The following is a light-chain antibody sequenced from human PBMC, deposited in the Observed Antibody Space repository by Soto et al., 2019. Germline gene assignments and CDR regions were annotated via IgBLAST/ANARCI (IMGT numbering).Light chain of an antibody. V-gene: IGKV1-9*01. Sequence: DIQMTQSPSSLSASVGDIVAITCRAIQGISSYLAWYQQKPGKAPKILLYDVSSLESGVPSRFSGSGSATEFILTINGLQPDDFATYFCQQFKSGTWTFGQGTKVDIK. J-gene: IGKJ1*01. CDR1: QGISSY. CDR2: DVS. CDR3: QQFKSGTWT.